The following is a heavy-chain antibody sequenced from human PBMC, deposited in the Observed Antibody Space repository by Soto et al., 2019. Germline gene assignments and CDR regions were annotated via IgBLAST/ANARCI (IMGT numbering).Heavy chain of an antibody. V-gene: IGHV3-21*01. CDR3: ARASDYFDNSIKFDY. Sequence: VGSLRLSCAATGFSFSSFSLNWIRQAPGKGLEWISFIGSSSRYIHYADSVKGRFIISRDNAKTSLYLQMNSLRAEDTAVYYCARASDYFDNSIKFDYWGQGALVTVSS. CDR1: GFSFSSFS. D-gene: IGHD3-22*01. CDR2: IGSSSRYI. J-gene: IGHJ4*02.